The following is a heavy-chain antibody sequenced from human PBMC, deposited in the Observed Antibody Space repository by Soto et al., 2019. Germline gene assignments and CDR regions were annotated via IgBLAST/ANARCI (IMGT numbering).Heavy chain of an antibody. CDR3: VRVPIGHSDDSGYSDS. Sequence: EVHLLQSGAEVKKPGESLRISCTASGYNFPGYWIGWVRQMPGKGLEWMGRIAPADSYTHYSPSFHGHVTMSVDRSTRTAYLQWGSLKASDTAMYYCVRVPIGHSDDSGYSDSWGQGTQVTVSS. CDR1: GYNFPGYW. CDR2: IAPADSYT. D-gene: IGHD3-22*01. V-gene: IGHV5-10-1*01. J-gene: IGHJ5*01.